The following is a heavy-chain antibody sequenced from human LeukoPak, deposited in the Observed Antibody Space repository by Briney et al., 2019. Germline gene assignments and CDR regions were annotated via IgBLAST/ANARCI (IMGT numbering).Heavy chain of an antibody. Sequence: SETLSLTCAVYGGSFSGYYWSWIRQPPGKGLEWIGEINHSGSTNYNPSLKSRVTISVDTSKHQFSLKLSSVTAADTAVYYCARTYSSSGFNWFDPWGQGTLVTVSS. CDR3: ARTYSSSGFNWFDP. CDR2: INHSGST. J-gene: IGHJ5*02. D-gene: IGHD6-6*01. CDR1: GGSFSGYY. V-gene: IGHV4-34*01.